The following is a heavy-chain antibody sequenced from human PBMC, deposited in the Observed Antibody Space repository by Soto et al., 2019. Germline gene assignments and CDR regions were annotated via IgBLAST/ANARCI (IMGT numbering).Heavy chain of an antibody. CDR1: GDSVSSNSAA. D-gene: IGHD4-17*01. V-gene: IGHV6-1*01. Sequence: SPTLSLTCAISGDSVSSNSAAWNWIRQSPSRGLEWLGRTYYRSKWYNDYAVSVKSRITINPDTSKNQFSLQLNSVTPEDTAVYYCARDSWDHDYGDYEADYYYYMDVWGKGTTVTVSS. CDR2: TYYRSKWYN. J-gene: IGHJ6*03. CDR3: ARDSWDHDYGDYEADYYYYMDV.